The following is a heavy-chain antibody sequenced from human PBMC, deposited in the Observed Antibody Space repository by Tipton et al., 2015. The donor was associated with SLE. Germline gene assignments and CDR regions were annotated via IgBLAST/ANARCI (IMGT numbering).Heavy chain of an antibody. CDR2: IFSSGTP. CDR3: ARAPPKGFIVLYSYMDV. Sequence: TLSLTCTVSGDSISDVSYCWSWIRQPAGKGLEWIGRIFSSGTPYYNPSLKSRVTVSINTAKTQFSLRLSSVTAADTAVYYCARAPPKGFIVLYSYMDVWGKGTTVTVSS. D-gene: IGHD1-26*01. V-gene: IGHV4-61*02. J-gene: IGHJ6*03. CDR1: GDSISDVSYC.